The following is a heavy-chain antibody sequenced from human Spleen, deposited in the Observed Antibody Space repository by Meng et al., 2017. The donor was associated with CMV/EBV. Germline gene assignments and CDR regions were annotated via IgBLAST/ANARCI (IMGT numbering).Heavy chain of an antibody. Sequence: HVPLVQSGGEVKKPGASVTVSCKASGYTFTSYYMHWVRQAPGQGLGWMGWINPNSGGTNYAQKFQGRVTMTRDTSISTAYMELSRLRSDDTAVYYCARGYSSVDYWGQGTLVTVSS. CDR2: INPNSGGT. V-gene: IGHV1-2*02. D-gene: IGHD6-25*01. CDR3: ARGYSSVDY. J-gene: IGHJ4*02. CDR1: GYTFTSYY.